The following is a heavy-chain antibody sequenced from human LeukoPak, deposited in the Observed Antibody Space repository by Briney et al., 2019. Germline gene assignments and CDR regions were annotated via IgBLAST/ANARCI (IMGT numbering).Heavy chain of an antibody. V-gene: IGHV3-30*02. Sequence: GGSLRVSCEASGFNFNSYGMHWVRQAPGKGLEWVAFIRYDGINKYYGDSVKGRFTISRDSSKNTLYLEMNSLRPEDTAVYYCAKDYIVSSSPIYYFDYWGQGTLVTVSS. D-gene: IGHD6-6*01. CDR1: GFNFNSYG. CDR2: IRYDGINK. CDR3: AKDYIVSSSPIYYFDY. J-gene: IGHJ4*02.